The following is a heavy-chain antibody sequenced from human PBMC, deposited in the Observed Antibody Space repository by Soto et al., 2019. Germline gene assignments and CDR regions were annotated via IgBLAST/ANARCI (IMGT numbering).Heavy chain of an antibody. V-gene: IGHV1-18*01. J-gene: IGHJ6*02. CDR2: INTYNGNT. D-gene: IGHD2-8*01. Sequence: QVQLVQSGAEVKNPGASVKVSCKASGYTFTRYGIGWARQAPGQGLEWMGWINTYNGNTNYAQNVQGRVTLTTDTSTSTADMALKSLISNGTAIYYCAIVYVYVTPSPQDGWGQGTTVIVSS. CDR1: GYTFTRYG. CDR3: AIVYVYVTPSPQDG.